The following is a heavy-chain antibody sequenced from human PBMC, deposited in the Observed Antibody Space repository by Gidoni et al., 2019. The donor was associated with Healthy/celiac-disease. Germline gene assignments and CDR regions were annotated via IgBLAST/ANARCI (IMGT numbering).Heavy chain of an antibody. J-gene: IGHJ5*02. CDR2: INTNRGNL. Sequence: QVQLVQSGSELKKPGASVKVSCKASGYTFTSYAMNWVRQAPGQGLEWMGWINTNRGNLSYVYGCTGRVVVSLDTSVSTAYRQISSRKAEDTAVYYCARDLARSSSWYGGRGWFDPWGQGTLVTVSS. V-gene: IGHV7-4-1*02. D-gene: IGHD6-13*01. CDR1: GYTFTSYA. CDR3: ARDLARSSSWYGGRGWFDP.